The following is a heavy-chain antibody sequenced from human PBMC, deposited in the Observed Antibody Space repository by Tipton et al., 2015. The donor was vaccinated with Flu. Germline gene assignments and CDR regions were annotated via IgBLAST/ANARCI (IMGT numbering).Heavy chain of an antibody. CDR2: IYHSGTT. Sequence: TLSLTCSASGYSLRSTYYWGWVRRPPGKGLEWIGTIYHSGTTYYNPSLKSRLTISVDTSENQFSLKLSSVTAADTAVYYCARHTGDSVRGVIDYWGQGAPVTVSS. J-gene: IGHJ4*02. V-gene: IGHV4-38-2*01. CDR3: ARHTGDSVRGVIDY. D-gene: IGHD3-10*02. CDR1: GYSLRSTYY.